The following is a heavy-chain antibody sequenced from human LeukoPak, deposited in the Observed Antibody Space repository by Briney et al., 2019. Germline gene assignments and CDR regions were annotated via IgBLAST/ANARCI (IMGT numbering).Heavy chain of an antibody. CDR1: GGSFSGYY. CDR3: ARVWDKADY. CDR2: INHSGST. V-gene: IGHV4-34*01. Sequence: SETLSLTCAVYGGSFSGYYWSWIRQPPGKGLEWIGEINHSGSTNYNPSLKSRVTISVDTSKNQFSLKLSSVTAADTAVYYRARVWDKADYWGQGTLVTVSS. D-gene: IGHD1-26*01. J-gene: IGHJ4*02.